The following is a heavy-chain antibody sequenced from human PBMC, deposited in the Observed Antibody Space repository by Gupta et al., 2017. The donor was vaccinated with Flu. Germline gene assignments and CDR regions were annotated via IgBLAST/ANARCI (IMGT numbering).Heavy chain of an antibody. CDR3: TANRRPEDYMDV. J-gene: IGHJ6*03. CDR2: IKGKRNGGTI. Sequence: VGRIKGKRNGGTIQYGSFVEGRFTISRDDSKNTLYLQMSSLKTEDTAIYYCTANRRPEDYMDVWGKGTTVTVSS. V-gene: IGHV3-15*01.